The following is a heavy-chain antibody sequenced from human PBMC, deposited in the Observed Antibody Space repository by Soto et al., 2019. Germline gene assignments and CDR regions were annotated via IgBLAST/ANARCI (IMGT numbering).Heavy chain of an antibody. D-gene: IGHD1-26*01. CDR1: GFTFSSYS. J-gene: IGHJ6*02. Sequence: GGSLRLSCAASGFTFSSYSMNWVRQAPGKGLEWVSYISSSSTIYYADSVKGRFTISRDNAKNSLYLQMNSLRDEDTAVYYCARVRGFYSGSERVCLGMDVWGQQTTVTVSS. CDR2: ISSSSTI. V-gene: IGHV3-48*02. CDR3: ARVRGFYSGSERVCLGMDV.